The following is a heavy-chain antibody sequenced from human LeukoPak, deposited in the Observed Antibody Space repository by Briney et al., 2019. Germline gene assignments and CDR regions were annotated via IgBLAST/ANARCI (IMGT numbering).Heavy chain of an antibody. CDR1: GGSISSHY. J-gene: IGHJ5*02. V-gene: IGHV4-59*11. D-gene: IGHD2-2*01. Sequence: SETLSLTCTVSGGSISSHYWSWIRQPPGKRLEGIGYIFYSGTTNYNPSLKSRVTISIDTSKNQFSLKLSSVTAADTAVYYCARFTVPAAITGGWFDPWGQGTLVTVSS. CDR2: IFYSGTT. CDR3: ARFTVPAAITGGWFDP.